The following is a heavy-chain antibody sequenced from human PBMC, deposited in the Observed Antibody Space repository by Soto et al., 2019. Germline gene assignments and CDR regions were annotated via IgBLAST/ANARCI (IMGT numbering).Heavy chain of an antibody. J-gene: IGHJ4*02. V-gene: IGHV1-18*01. CDR3: AREMGTRPGPQTFFDY. D-gene: IGHD7-27*01. Sequence: QVQLVQSEGEVRQPGASVKVSCRASGYTFTSYGIIWVRQAPGQGLEWMGYISPSSGVTRYAQNLQGRVTLTTDTPTTTAYMELRSLSSDDTAVYYCAREMGTRPGPQTFFDYWGLGALVTFPS. CDR1: GYTFTSYG. CDR2: ISPSSGVT.